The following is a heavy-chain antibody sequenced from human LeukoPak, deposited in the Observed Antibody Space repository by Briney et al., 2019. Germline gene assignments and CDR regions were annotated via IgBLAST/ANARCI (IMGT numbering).Heavy chain of an antibody. D-gene: IGHD4-11*01. CDR2: VYTSGST. V-gene: IGHV4-61*02. CDR1: GGSISSGDYY. J-gene: IGHJ5*01. Sequence: SQTLSLTCTVSGGSISSGDYYWSWIRQPAGKGLEWIGRVYTSGSTNYNPSLKSRVTISVDTSKNQFSLKLSSVTAADTAVYYCARDGGDYSNSIDSWGQGTLVTVSS. CDR3: ARDGGDYSNSIDS.